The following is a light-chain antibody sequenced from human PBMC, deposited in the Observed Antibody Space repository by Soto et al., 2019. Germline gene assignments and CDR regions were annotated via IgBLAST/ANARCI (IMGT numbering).Light chain of an antibody. CDR2: DVN. V-gene: IGLV2-11*01. CDR1: TNY. CDR3: CSFAGSYTSYF. Sequence: QSVLTQPRSVSGSPGQSVTISCTGTTNYVSWYQQHPGKAPKLMIYDVNKRPSGVPDRFSGSKSGNTASLTISGLQAEDEADYYCCSFAGSYTSYFFGTGTRSPS. J-gene: IGLJ1*01.